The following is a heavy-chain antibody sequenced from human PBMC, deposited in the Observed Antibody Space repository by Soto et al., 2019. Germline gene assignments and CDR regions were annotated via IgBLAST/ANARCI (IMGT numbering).Heavy chain of an antibody. CDR3: ARGGYSGYDRGSPFWDYYYVMAV. Sequence: PSETLSLTCAVYGGSFSGYYWSWIRQPPGKGLEWIGEINHSGSTNYNPSLKSRVTISVDTSKNQFSLKLSSVTAADTAVYYCARGGYSGYDRGSPFWDYYYVMAVSAQGTTVPGS. CDR1: GGSFSGYY. J-gene: IGHJ6*02. D-gene: IGHD5-12*01. CDR2: INHSGST. V-gene: IGHV4-34*01.